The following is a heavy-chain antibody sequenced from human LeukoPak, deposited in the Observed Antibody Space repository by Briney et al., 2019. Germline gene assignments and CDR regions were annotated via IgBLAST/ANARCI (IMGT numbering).Heavy chain of an antibody. J-gene: IGHJ1*01. CDR2: IYYSGST. Sequence: SETLSLTCTVSGGSISNYYWSWIRQPPGKGLEWFGYIYYSGSTNYNPSLKSRVTISVDTSKNQFSLKLRSVTAADTAVYYCARAEGAAAASLFQHWGQGTLVTVSS. D-gene: IGHD6-13*01. CDR1: GGSISNYY. V-gene: IGHV4-59*08. CDR3: ARAEGAAAASLFQH.